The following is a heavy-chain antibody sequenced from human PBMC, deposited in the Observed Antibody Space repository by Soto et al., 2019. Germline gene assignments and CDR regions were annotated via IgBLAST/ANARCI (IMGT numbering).Heavy chain of an antibody. CDR1: GYTFTSYG. J-gene: IGHJ6*02. CDR2: ISAYNGNT. V-gene: IGHV1-18*01. CDR3: ARADYGDYPLDYDGMDV. D-gene: IGHD4-17*01. Sequence: QVQLVQSGAEVKKPGASVKVSCKASGYTFTSYGISWVRQAPGQGLEWMGWISAYNGNTNYAQKLQGRVTMTTDTSTSSAYMELRSLRSHDTAVYYCARADYGDYPLDYDGMDVWGQGTTVTVSS.